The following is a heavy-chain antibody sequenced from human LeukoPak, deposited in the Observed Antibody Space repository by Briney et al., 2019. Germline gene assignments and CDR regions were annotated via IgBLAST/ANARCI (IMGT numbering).Heavy chain of an antibody. V-gene: IGHV3-23*01. Sequence: PGGSLRLSCAASGFTFSSYAMSWVRQAPGKGLEWVSAISGSGGSTYYADSVKGRFTISRDNSKNTLYLQMNSLRAEDTAVYYCAKEGYCSSTSCYEHYYYYYMDVWGKGTTVTVSS. CDR2: ISGSGGST. CDR3: AKEGYCSSTSCYEHYYYYYMDV. J-gene: IGHJ6*03. D-gene: IGHD2-2*01. CDR1: GFTFSSYA.